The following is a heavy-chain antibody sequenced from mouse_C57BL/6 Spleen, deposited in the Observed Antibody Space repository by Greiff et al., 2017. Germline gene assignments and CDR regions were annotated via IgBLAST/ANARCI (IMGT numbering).Heavy chain of an antibody. CDR2: INPNNGGT. Sequence: VQLQQSGPELVKPGASVKISCKASGYTFTDYYMNWVKQSHGKSLEWIGDINPNNGGTSYNQKFKGKATLTVDKSSSTAYMELRSRTSEDSAVYYCAGGYYVGYWGQGTTLTVSS. D-gene: IGHD1-1*02. CDR1: GYTFTDYY. V-gene: IGHV1-26*01. CDR3: AGGYYVGY. J-gene: IGHJ2*01.